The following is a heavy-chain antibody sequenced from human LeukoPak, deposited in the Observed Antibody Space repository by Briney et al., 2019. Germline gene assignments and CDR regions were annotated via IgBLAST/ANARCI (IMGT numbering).Heavy chain of an antibody. CDR3: ATSAVAGKGGSFDY. CDR1: GYTFTTYA. CDR2: INAGNGNT. Sequence: GASVKASCKASGYTFTTYAIHWVRQAPGQRLEWMGWINAGNGNTKYSQKFQGRVTITRDTSASTAYMELSSLRSEDTAVYYCATSAVAGKGGSFDYWGQGTLVTVSS. D-gene: IGHD6-19*01. V-gene: IGHV1-3*01. J-gene: IGHJ4*02.